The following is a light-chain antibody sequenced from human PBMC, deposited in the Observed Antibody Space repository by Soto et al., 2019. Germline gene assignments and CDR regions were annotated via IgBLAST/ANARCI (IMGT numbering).Light chain of an antibody. CDR3: QQLDSYPRT. V-gene: IGKV1-9*01. CDR1: QGISNY. CDR2: TAS. Sequence: DIQLTQSPSFLSASVGDRVTITYRASQGISNYLAWYQQKPGKAPKLLIYTASALQSGVPSRFSGSGYGPQFTLTISSLQPEDFATYYCQQLDSYPRTFGQGTKLEI. J-gene: IGKJ2*01.